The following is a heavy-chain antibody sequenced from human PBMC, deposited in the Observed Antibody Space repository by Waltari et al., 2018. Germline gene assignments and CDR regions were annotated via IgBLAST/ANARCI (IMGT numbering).Heavy chain of an antibody. J-gene: IGHJ5*02. CDR2: INWNGGST. D-gene: IGHD4-17*01. V-gene: IGHV3-20*01. Sequence: EVQLVESGGGVVRPGGSLRPSCAASGSTFDAYGMSWVRQAPGKGLEWVSGINWNGGSTGYADSVKGRFTISRDNAKNSLYLQMNSLRAEDTALYHCARALHPDYGLPFDPWGQGTLVTVSS. CDR1: GSTFDAYG. CDR3: ARALHPDYGLPFDP.